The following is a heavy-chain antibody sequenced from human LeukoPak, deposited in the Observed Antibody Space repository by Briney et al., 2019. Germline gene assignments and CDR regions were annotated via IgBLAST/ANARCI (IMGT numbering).Heavy chain of an antibody. CDR1: GFTFDDYA. CDR2: LSWNSGTI. J-gene: IGHJ1*01. CDR3: AKDRDAYNLRYFQH. V-gene: IGHV3-9*01. Sequence: GGSLRLSCAASGFTFDDYAMHWVRQAPGKGLEWVSGLSWNSGTIQYADSVRGRFTISRDNAKNSLYLQMNSLRPEDTALYYCAKDRDAYNLRYFQHWGQGTLVTVSS. D-gene: IGHD5-24*01.